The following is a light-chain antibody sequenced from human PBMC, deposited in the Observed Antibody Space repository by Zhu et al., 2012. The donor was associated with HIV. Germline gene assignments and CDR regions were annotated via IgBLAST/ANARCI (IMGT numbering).Light chain of an antibody. V-gene: IGKV3-11*01. J-gene: IGKJ4*01. Sequence: IVLTQSPATLSLSPGERATVSCRASQSVSSYLAWYQQKPGQAPRLLIYDASKRATGIPARFSGSGSGTDFTLTISRLEPEDFAVYYCQQYGRSTTFGGGTKVEIK. CDR1: QSVSSY. CDR2: DAS. CDR3: QQYGRSTT.